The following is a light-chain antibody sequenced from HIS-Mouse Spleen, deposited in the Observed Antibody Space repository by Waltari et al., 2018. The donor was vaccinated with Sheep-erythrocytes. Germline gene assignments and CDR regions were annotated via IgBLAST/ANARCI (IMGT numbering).Light chain of an antibody. CDR1: QSLLHSNGYNY. Sequence: DIVMTQSPLSLPVTPGEPASISCRSSQSLLHSNGYNYLDWYLQKPGQSPQLLIYLGSTRASGVPDRFSGSGSGTDFTLTISSLQPEDFATYYCQQSYSTPYTFGQGTKLEIK. CDR2: LGS. V-gene: IGKV2-28*01. CDR3: QQSYSTPYT. J-gene: IGKJ2*01.